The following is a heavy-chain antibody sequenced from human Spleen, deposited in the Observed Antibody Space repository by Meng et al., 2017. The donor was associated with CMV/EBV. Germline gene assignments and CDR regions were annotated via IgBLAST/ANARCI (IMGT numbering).Heavy chain of an antibody. CDR1: GFTFSSYA. D-gene: IGHD5-18*01. V-gene: IGHV3-30-3*01. CDR3: AREGIQLWKWYFDL. J-gene: IGHJ2*01. CDR2: ISYDGSNK. Sequence: ACGFTFSSYAMHWVRQAPGKGLEWVAVISYDGSNKYYADSVKGRFTISRDNSKNTLYLQMNSLRAEDTAVYYCAREGIQLWKWYFDLWGRGTLVTVSS.